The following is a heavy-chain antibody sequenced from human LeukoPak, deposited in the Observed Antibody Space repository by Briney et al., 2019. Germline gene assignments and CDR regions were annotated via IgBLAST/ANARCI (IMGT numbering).Heavy chain of an antibody. J-gene: IGHJ5*02. Sequence: RAGGSLRLSCAASGFTFDDYAMHWVRQAPGKGLEWVSGISWNSGSIGYADSVKGRFTISRDNAKNSLYLQMNSLRAEDTALYYCAKGRGLLLKNWFDPWGQGTLVTVSS. CDR2: ISWNSGSI. CDR3: AKGRGLLLKNWFDP. D-gene: IGHD3-22*01. CDR1: GFTFDDYA. V-gene: IGHV3-9*01.